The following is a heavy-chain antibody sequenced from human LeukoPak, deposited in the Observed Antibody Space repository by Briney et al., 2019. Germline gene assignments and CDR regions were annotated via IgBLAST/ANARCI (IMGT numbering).Heavy chain of an antibody. CDR2: INRDGSST. CDR3: ARGGGYGYGSFDY. D-gene: IGHD5-18*01. J-gene: IGHJ4*02. V-gene: IGHV3-74*01. CDR1: GVIFSNYW. Sequence: GGSLRLSCAASGVIFSNYWMHWVRHAPGKGLVWVSRINRDGSSTSYADSVKGRFTISRDNAKNTLYLQMNSLRAEDTAVYYCARGGGYGYGSFDYWGQGTLVTVSS.